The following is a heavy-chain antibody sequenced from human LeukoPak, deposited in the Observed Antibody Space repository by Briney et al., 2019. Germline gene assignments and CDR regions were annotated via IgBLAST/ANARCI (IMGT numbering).Heavy chain of an antibody. CDR3: ARDAALKCSTVDY. V-gene: IGHV1-18*01. J-gene: IGHJ4*02. D-gene: IGHD3-10*02. Sequence: GASVKVSCKASGYTFTNYGISWVRQAPGQGLEWMGWISAYNGNTNYAQELQGRVTLTTDTSTSTAYMELRSLRSDDTAVYYCARDAALKCSTVDYWGQGTLVTVSS. CDR2: ISAYNGNT. CDR1: GYTFTNYG.